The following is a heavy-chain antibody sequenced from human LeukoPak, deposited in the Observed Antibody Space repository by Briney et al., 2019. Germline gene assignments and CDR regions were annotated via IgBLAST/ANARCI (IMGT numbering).Heavy chain of an antibody. D-gene: IGHD4-17*01. CDR3: ARRGDYHYFGC. J-gene: IGHJ4*02. CDR1: GFTFSAYT. CDR2: ISYDGSNT. Sequence: GSLRLACAASGFTFSAYTMYWVRQAPGKGLEWVAVISYDGSNTYYADAVKGRFTISRDNSENTLYLQMNSLRAEDTAVYYCARRGDYHYFGCWGQGTLVTVSS. V-gene: IGHV3-30-3*01.